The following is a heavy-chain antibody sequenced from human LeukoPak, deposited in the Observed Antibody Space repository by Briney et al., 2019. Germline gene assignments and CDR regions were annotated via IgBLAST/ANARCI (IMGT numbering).Heavy chain of an antibody. V-gene: IGHV4-59*01. J-gene: IGHJ4*02. Sequence: SETLSLTCTVSGGSISSFYWSWIRQPPGKGLEWIGYIYYTGSTNYNPSLKSRVTISVDTSKNQFSLKLSSVTAADTALYYCARERPWYNGSYLEYWGQGTLVTVSS. D-gene: IGHD1-26*01. CDR2: IYYTGST. CDR1: GGSISSFY. CDR3: ARERPWYNGSYLEY.